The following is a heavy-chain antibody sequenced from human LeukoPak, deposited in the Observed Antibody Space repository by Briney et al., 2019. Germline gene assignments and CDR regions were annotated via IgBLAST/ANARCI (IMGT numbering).Heavy chain of an antibody. V-gene: IGHV1-69*13. J-gene: IGHJ4*02. Sequence: SVKVSCKASGGTFSSYAISWVRQAPGQGLEWMGGIIPIFGTANYAQKFQGRVTITADESTSTAYMELSSLRSEDTAVYYCARRNYYDSSGYYDIDYWAREPWSPSPQ. CDR2: IIPIFGTA. D-gene: IGHD3-22*01. CDR3: ARRNYYDSSGYYDIDY. CDR1: GGTFSSYA.